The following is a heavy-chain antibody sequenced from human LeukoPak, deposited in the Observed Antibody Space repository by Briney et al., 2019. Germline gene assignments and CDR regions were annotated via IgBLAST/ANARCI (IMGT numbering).Heavy chain of an antibody. Sequence: SETLSLTCDVSGDSITSPNWWSWVRQPPGKGLQWIGEIYHSGSTSYNPSLKSRVTIAVDESRNQFSLKLTSVIAADTAVYYCARVVDTAPYYFDYWGQGTLVTVSS. V-gene: IGHV4-4*02. CDR3: ARVVDTAPYYFDY. D-gene: IGHD5-18*01. J-gene: IGHJ4*02. CDR1: GDSITSPNW. CDR2: IYHSGST.